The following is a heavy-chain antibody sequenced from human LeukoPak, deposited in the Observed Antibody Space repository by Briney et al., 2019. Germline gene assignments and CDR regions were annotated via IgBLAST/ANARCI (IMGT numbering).Heavy chain of an antibody. CDR2: ISYDGSNK. J-gene: IGHJ3*02. CDR1: GFTFSSYA. D-gene: IGHD3-22*01. Sequence: GGSLRLSCAASGFTFSSYAMHWVRQAPGKGLEWVAVISYDGSNKYYADSVKGRFTISRDNSKNTLYLQMNSLRAEDTAVYYCARDVSMIVPSDAFDIWGQGTMVTVSS. V-gene: IGHV3-30-3*01. CDR3: ARDVSMIVPSDAFDI.